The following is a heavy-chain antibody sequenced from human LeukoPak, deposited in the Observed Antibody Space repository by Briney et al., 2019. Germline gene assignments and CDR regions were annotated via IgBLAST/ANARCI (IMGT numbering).Heavy chain of an antibody. D-gene: IGHD6-19*01. J-gene: IGHJ3*02. Sequence: SETLSLTCTVSGGXISSSSYYWGWIRQPPGKGLEWGGGIYYSGSTYYNPSLKSRVTISVDTSKNQFSLKLSSVTAADTAVYYCASCRSSGWADLFAFDIWGQGTMVTVSS. CDR3: ASCRSSGWADLFAFDI. CDR1: GGXISSSSYY. V-gene: IGHV4-39*01. CDR2: IYYSGST.